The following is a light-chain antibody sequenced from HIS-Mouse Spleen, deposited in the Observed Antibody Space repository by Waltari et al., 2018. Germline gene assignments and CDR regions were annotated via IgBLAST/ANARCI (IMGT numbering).Light chain of an antibody. CDR3: SSYAGSNNLV. Sequence: QSALTQPPSASGSPGQSVTIACTATSIDVGGYNSASWYQQHPGKAPKLMIYEVSKRPSGVPDRFSGSKSGNTASLTVSGLQAEDEADYYCSSYAGSNNLVFGGGTKLTVL. V-gene: IGLV2-8*01. CDR1: SIDVGGYNS. J-gene: IGLJ2*01. CDR2: EVS.